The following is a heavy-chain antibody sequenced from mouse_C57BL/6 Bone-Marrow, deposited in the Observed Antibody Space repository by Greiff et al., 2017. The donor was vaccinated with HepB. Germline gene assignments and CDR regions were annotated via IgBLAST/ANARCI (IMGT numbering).Heavy chain of an antibody. J-gene: IGHJ1*03. V-gene: IGHV1-81*01. CDR1: GYTFTSYG. CDR2: IYPRSGNT. Sequence: LEESGAELARPGASVKLSCKASGYTFTSYGISWVKQRTGQGLEWIGEIYPRSGNTYYNEKFKGKATLTADKSSSTAYMELRSLTSEDSAVYFCANPSYYGSSYWYFDVWGTGTTVTVSS. D-gene: IGHD1-1*01. CDR3: ANPSYYGSSYWYFDV.